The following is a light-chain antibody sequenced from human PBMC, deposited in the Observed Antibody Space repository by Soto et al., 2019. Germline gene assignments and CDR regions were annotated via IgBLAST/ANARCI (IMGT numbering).Light chain of an antibody. Sequence: EIVLTQSPGTLSSSPGERATLSCRASQRVSSSYLAWYQQKVGPAPRLLIYAASSRATGVPDRFSGRGSGTDFTLAISSLEPEDVAVYYCQQYGTSPPWTFGQGTKVEV. CDR2: AAS. J-gene: IGKJ1*01. V-gene: IGKV3-20*01. CDR3: QQYGTSPPWT. CDR1: QRVSSSY.